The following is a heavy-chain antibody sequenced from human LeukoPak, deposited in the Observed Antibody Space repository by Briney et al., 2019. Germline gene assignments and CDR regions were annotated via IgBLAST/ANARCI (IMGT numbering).Heavy chain of an antibody. CDR1: GFTFSNYA. Sequence: GGSLRLSCAASGFTFSNYAMHWVRQAPGKGLEWVAVISYDGSDKYYADSVKGRFTISRDNSKNTLYLQMNTLRAEDTAVYYCAKGVDPFDYWGQGTLVTVSS. CDR2: ISYDGSDK. D-gene: IGHD3-9*01. V-gene: IGHV3-30*04. J-gene: IGHJ4*02. CDR3: AKGVDPFDY.